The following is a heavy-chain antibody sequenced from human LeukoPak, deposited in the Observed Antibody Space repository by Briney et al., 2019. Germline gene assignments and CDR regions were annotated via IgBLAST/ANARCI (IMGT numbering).Heavy chain of an antibody. J-gene: IGHJ4*02. V-gene: IGHV4-59*01. CDR2: IYYSGGT. Sequence: SETLSLTCTVSGGSITGYYWSWIRQPPGRRLEWTGNIYYSGGTNYNPSLESRVAISIDPSQNQISLKVSSMTAADTAVYYCATDLTRSGGATWGQGTLVTVSS. CDR1: GGSITGYY. D-gene: IGHD1-26*01. CDR3: ATDLTRSGGAT.